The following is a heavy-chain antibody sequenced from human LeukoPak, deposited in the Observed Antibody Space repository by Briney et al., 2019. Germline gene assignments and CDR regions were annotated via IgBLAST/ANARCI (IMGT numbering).Heavy chain of an antibody. Sequence: PSGTLSLTCTVSGGSISSSSYYWGWIRQPPGKGLEWIGSIYYSGSTYYNPSLKSRVTISVDTSKNQFSLKLSSVTAADTAVYYCARSYDFWSGYLGTFDYWGQGTLVTVSS. CDR3: ARSYDFWSGYLGTFDY. J-gene: IGHJ4*02. D-gene: IGHD3-3*01. CDR1: GGSISSSSYY. CDR2: IYYSGST. V-gene: IGHV4-39*07.